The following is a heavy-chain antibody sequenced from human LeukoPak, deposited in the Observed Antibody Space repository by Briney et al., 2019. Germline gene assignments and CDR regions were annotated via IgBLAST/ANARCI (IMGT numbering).Heavy chain of an antibody. J-gene: IGHJ6*03. Sequence: GGSLRLSCAASGFTFSSYSMNWVRQAPGKGLEWVSSISSSSSYIYYADSVKGRFTISRDNAKNSLYLQMNSLRAEDTAVYYCARDYKEYYYMDVWGKGTTVTVSS. CDR1: GFTFSSYS. V-gene: IGHV3-21*01. D-gene: IGHD3-10*01. CDR2: ISSSSSYI. CDR3: ARDYKEYYYMDV.